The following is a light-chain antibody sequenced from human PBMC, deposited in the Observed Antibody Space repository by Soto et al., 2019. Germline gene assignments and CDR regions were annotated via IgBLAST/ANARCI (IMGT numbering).Light chain of an antibody. J-gene: IGKJ2*01. CDR3: QQFGTSPTMYT. V-gene: IGKV3-20*01. CDR1: QSVSSNY. Sequence: EIVLTQSPGTLSLSPGERATLSCGASQSVSSNYLAWYQQKPGQAPRLLIYSASSRATGIPDRFSGSGSGTDFTLTISRLEPEDFAVYFCQQFGTSPTMYTFGQGTKLEIK. CDR2: SAS.